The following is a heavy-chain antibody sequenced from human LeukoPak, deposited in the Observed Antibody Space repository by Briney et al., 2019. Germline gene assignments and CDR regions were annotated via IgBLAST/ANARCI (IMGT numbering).Heavy chain of an antibody. CDR3: ARGSIVVVPAAIDY. CDR2: INPNSGGT. Sequence: EASVKVSCKASGYTFTGYYMHWVRQAPGQGLEWMGWINPNSGGTNYAQKFQGRVTMTGDTSISTAYMELSRLRSDDTAVYYCARGSIVVVPAAIDYWGQGTLVTVSS. CDR1: GYTFTGYY. J-gene: IGHJ4*02. V-gene: IGHV1-2*02. D-gene: IGHD2-2*01.